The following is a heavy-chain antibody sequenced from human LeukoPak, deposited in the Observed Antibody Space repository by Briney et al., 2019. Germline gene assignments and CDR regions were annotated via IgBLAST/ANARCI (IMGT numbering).Heavy chain of an antibody. D-gene: IGHD2-21*01. V-gene: IGHV3-7*01. J-gene: IGHJ4*02. CDR1: GFTFRNFW. CDR2: IKQDGSQK. CDR3: AREVDSFPACDY. Sequence: PGGSLRLSCGASGFTFRNFWMSWVRQAPGKGLEWVANIKQDGSQKYYVDSLKGRFTISRDNAKNSLYLQMDNLRAEDTAVYYCAREVDSFPACDYWGQGALVTVSS.